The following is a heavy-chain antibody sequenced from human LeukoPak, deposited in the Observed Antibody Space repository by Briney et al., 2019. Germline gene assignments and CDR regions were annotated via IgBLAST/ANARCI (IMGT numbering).Heavy chain of an antibody. CDR2: IYYSGST. D-gene: IGHD3-3*01. CDR1: GGSVSSGSYY. Sequence: SQTLSLTCTVSGGSVSSGSYYWSWIRQPPGKGLEWIGYIYYSGSTNYSPSLRSRVTISVDTSKNQFSLKLSSVTAADTAVYYCARDRGVLRFLEWLPTGAFDIWGQGTMVTVSS. J-gene: IGHJ3*02. V-gene: IGHV4-61*01. CDR3: ARDRGVLRFLEWLPTGAFDI.